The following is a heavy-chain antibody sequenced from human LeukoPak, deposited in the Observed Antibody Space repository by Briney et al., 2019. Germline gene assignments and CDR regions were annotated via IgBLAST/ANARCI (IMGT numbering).Heavy chain of an antibody. CDR2: ISYDGSNK. V-gene: IGHV3-30-3*01. CDR3: ARGPDIVVVVAAYYFDY. Sequence: GRSLRLSCAASGFTFSGYAMHWVRQAPGKGLEWVAVISYDGSNKYYADSVKGRFTISRDNSKNTLYLQMNSLRAEDTAVYYCARGPDIVVVVAAYYFDYWGQGTLVTVSS. J-gene: IGHJ4*02. D-gene: IGHD2-15*01. CDR1: GFTFSGYA.